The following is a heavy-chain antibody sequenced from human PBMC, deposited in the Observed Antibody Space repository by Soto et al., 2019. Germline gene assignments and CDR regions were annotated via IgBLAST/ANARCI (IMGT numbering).Heavy chain of an antibody. V-gene: IGHV3-48*03. Sequence: SGKASGGTFSSYAISWVRQAPGKGLEWISYISSSGSTAYYASSVEGRFTISRDNANNSVYLQMDSLRAEDTALYYCTRVAWFPYLSFYWGQGALVTVSS. CDR2: ISSSGSTA. CDR3: TRVAWFPYLSFY. CDR1: GGTFSSYA. D-gene: IGHD3-10*01. J-gene: IGHJ4*02.